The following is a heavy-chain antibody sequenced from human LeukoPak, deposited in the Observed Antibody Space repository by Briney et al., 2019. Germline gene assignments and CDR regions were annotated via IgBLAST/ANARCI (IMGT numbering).Heavy chain of an antibody. Sequence: SETLSLTCTVSGGSISNGGYYWSWIRQHPGKGLECLGHIYNSGSTYYNPSLKSRINISIDTSESQFSLKLSSVTAADTAIYYCARGKSRWVVLLVGTLDIWGQGAMVTVSS. J-gene: IGHJ3*02. CDR1: GGSISNGGYY. CDR2: IYNSGST. V-gene: IGHV4-31*03. CDR3: ARGKSRWVVLLVGTLDI. D-gene: IGHD3-16*01.